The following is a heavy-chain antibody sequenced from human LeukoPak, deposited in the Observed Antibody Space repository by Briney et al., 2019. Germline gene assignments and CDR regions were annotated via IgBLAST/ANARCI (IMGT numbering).Heavy chain of an antibody. Sequence: AGGSLRLSCAASGFTVSSTYMSWVRQAPGEGPEWVSVIYSGGSTYYADSVKGRFTISRDSSKNTLYLQMNSLGAEDTAVYYCTTDPMIVPDGYMDVWGKGTTVTVSS. V-gene: IGHV3-53*01. CDR3: TTDPMIVPDGYMDV. CDR1: GFTVSSTY. D-gene: IGHD3-22*01. J-gene: IGHJ6*03. CDR2: IYSGGST.